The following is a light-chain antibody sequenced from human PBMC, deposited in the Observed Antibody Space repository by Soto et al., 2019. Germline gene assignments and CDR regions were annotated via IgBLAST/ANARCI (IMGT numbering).Light chain of an antibody. CDR3: LHLNTYPLS. V-gene: IGKV1-17*01. Sequence: DIQMTQSPSFLFASVGDRVTITCRASQGIGNDLGWYQQKPGKAPRRLIYATSSLHSGVPSRFSGSGSGTEFTLTISSLQPEDFASYYCLHLNTYPLSFGGGTKVEIK. CDR1: QGIGND. CDR2: ATS. J-gene: IGKJ4*01.